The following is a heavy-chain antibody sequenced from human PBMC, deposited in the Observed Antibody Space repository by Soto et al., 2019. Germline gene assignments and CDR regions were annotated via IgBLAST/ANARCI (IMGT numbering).Heavy chain of an antibody. V-gene: IGHV1-18*01. CDR2: ITGYNGNA. D-gene: IGHD1-1*01. J-gene: IGHJ4*02. CDR3: ARAEKWVTGRTGDS. Sequence: APVKVSCKASGYTFSNYGISWVRQAPGQGLEWMGWITGYNGNAKYVQSLQDRVTMYTDPSTSTAYMELRSLRYDDTAVYYCARAEKWVTGRTGDSWGQGTLVTVSS. CDR1: GYTFSNYG.